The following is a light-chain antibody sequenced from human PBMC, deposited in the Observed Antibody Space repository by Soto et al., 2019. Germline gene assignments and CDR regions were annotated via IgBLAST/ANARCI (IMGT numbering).Light chain of an antibody. V-gene: IGLV1-40*01. CDR3: QSYDSSLTTFV. CDR1: SSNIGAEYD. CDR2: GDN. Sequence: QSALTQPPSVSGAPGQRVAISCTGSSSNIGAEYDVHWYQQLPGTAPKRLIYGDNNRPSGVPGRFSGSKSGTSASLAITGLQPEDEADYYCQSYDSSLTTFVFGTGIKVTVL. J-gene: IGLJ1*01.